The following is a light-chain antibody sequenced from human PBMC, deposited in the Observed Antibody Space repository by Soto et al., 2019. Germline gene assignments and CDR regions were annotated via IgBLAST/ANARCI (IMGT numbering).Light chain of an antibody. Sequence: QSVLTQPPSASRTPGQRVTIPCSGSSSDIGSNSVNWYQQLPGAAPRLLIYANDHRPSGVPDLFSASKSGTSASLAISGVRSDDEAFYYCATWSDSLKGWVFGGGTKLTVL. CDR2: AND. J-gene: IGLJ3*02. V-gene: IGLV1-44*01. CDR1: SSDIGSNS. CDR3: ATWSDSLKGWV.